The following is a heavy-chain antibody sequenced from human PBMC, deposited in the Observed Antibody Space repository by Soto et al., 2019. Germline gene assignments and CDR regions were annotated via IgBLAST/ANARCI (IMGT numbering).Heavy chain of an antibody. CDR3: ARDSSATPRPIDY. CDR2: ISSSSSYA. D-gene: IGHD6-19*01. Sequence: GGSLRLSCAASGFTFSDYYMNWIRQAPGKGLEWVSYISSSSSYAIYADSVKGRFTVSRDNAKNSLFLQMNSLRAEDTAIYYCARDSSATPRPIDYWGQGTLVTVSS. V-gene: IGHV3-11*06. J-gene: IGHJ4*02. CDR1: GFTFSDYY.